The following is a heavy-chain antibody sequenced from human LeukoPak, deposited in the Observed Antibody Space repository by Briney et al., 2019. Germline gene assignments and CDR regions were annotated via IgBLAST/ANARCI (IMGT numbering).Heavy chain of an antibody. CDR3: ASSHSSSWYLDY. V-gene: IGHV4-39*01. CDR2: VYYSGST. CDR1: DGSISSTIYY. Sequence: SETLSLTCTVSDGSISSTIYYWGWIRQPPGKGLEWIGTVYYSGSTYYNPSLQSRVTISVDTSKNQFSLKLSSVTAADTAVYYCASSHSSSWYLDYWGQGTLVTVSS. J-gene: IGHJ4*02. D-gene: IGHD6-13*01.